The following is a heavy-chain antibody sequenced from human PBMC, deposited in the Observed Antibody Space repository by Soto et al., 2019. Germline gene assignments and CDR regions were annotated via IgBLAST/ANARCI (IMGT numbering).Heavy chain of an antibody. J-gene: IGHJ4*02. CDR1: GFTFGTYG. D-gene: IGHD3-3*01. Sequence: PGGSLRLSCGASGFTFGTYGMGWVRQAPGKGLEWVSTITGGNTYYAASVKGRFTISRDNSKNTLYLQMSRLRAEDTALYYCAKVKERGGYDSDFDSWGQGTLVTVSS. V-gene: IGHV3-23*01. CDR2: ITGGNT. CDR3: AKVKERGGYDSDFDS.